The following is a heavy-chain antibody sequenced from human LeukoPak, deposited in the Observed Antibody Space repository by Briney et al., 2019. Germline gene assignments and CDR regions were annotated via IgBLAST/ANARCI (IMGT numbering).Heavy chain of an antibody. J-gene: IGHJ4*02. CDR3: ARRAMGRFLEWLLGY. CDR1: GYTFTGYY. D-gene: IGHD3-3*01. Sequence: ASVKVSCKASGYTFTGYYMHWVRQAPGQGLEWMGWINPNSGGTNYAQKFQGRVTMTRDTSISTAYMELSRLRSDDTAVYYCARRAMGRFLEWLLGYWGQGTLVTVSS. V-gene: IGHV1-2*02. CDR2: INPNSGGT.